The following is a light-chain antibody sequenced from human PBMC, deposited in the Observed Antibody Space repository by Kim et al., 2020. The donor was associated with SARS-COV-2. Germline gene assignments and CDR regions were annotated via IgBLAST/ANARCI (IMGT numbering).Light chain of an antibody. Sequence: ELTQPPSVSEAPRQRVTISCSGSTSNIGSHAVNWYQQLPGKAPKLLIYYDDMLPSGVSDRFSGSKSGTSASLAISGLQSEDEADYYCSAWDASLNAWV. CDR2: YDD. J-gene: IGLJ3*02. V-gene: IGLV1-36*01. CDR1: TSNIGSHA. CDR3: SAWDASLNAWV.